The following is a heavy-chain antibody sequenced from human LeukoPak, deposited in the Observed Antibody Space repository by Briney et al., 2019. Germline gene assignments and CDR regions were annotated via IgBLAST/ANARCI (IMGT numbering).Heavy chain of an antibody. CDR2: ISSSGYTI. Sequence: GGSLRLSCAASGFTFSSYEMNWVRQAPGKGLEWVSYISSSGYTIHYAESVKGRFTISRDNAKNSLCLQLNSLRAEDTAVYYCAKSLTSETDYWGQGTLVTVSS. V-gene: IGHV3-48*03. D-gene: IGHD3-9*01. CDR3: AKSLTSETDY. J-gene: IGHJ4*02. CDR1: GFTFSSYE.